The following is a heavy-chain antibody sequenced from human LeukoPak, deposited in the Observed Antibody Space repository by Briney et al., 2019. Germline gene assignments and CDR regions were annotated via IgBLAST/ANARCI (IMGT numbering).Heavy chain of an antibody. CDR1: GYTFTGYY. CDR3: ARGAVPVFYYYMDV. V-gene: IGHV1-2*02. J-gene: IGHJ6*03. D-gene: IGHD2-2*01. Sequence: ASVTVSCKASGYTFTGYYMHWVRQAPGQGLEWMGWINPNSGGTNYAQKLQGRVTMTTDTSTSTAYMELRSLRSDDTAVYYCARGAVPVFYYYMDVWGKGTTVTVSS. CDR2: INPNSGGT.